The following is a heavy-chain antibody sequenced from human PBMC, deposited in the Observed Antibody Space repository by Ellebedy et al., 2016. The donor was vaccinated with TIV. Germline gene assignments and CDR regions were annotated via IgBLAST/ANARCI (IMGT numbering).Heavy chain of an antibody. CDR1: GFTFNSYA. Sequence: GESLKISXAASGFTFNSYAMSWVRQAPGKGLEWVSIISGGGGSTYYADSVKGRFTISRDNSKNTLYLQMNSLRAEDTAVYYCAKDRGLNYYGSGSTYAMDVWGQGATVIVSS. D-gene: IGHD3-10*01. CDR2: ISGGGGST. J-gene: IGHJ6*02. V-gene: IGHV3-23*01. CDR3: AKDRGLNYYGSGSTYAMDV.